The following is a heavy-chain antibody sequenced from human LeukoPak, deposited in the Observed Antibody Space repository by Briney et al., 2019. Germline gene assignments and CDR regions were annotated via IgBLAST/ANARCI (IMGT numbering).Heavy chain of an antibody. CDR2: IIPILGIA. V-gene: IGHV1-69*04. J-gene: IGHJ5*02. D-gene: IGHD3-10*01. Sequence: SVKVSCKASGGTFSSYAISWVRQAPGQGLEWMGRIIPILGIANYAQKFQGRVTITADKSTSTAYMELSNLRSEDTAVYYCARGGSYYGSGKDWFDPWGQGTLVSVSS. CDR1: GGTFSSYA. CDR3: ARGGSYYGSGKDWFDP.